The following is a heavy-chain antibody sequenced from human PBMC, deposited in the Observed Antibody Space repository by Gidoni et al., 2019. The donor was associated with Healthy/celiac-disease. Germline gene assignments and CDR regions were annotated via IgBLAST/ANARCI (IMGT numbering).Heavy chain of an antibody. V-gene: IGHV1-69*01. J-gene: IGHJ6*02. D-gene: IGHD3-16*01. CDR3: ARVFDLGVMDV. CDR2: IIPIFGTA. Sequence: GIIPIFGTANYAQKFQGRVTITADESTSTAYMELSSLRSEDTAVYYCARVFDLGVMDVWGQGTTVTVSS.